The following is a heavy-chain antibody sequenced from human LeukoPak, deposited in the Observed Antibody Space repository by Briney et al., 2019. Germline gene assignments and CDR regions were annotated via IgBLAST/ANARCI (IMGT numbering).Heavy chain of an antibody. CDR1: GFTFSTYA. D-gene: IGHD3-22*01. J-gene: IGHJ4*02. CDR2: VSGSDGST. V-gene: IGHV3-23*01. Sequence: GGSLRLSCAASGFTFSTYAMYWVRQAPGHGLDWVSGVSGSDGSTYYADSMRGRFTISRDNSKNTLYLQMNSLRAEDTAVYYCAKDQLGYYGSSGYYYFDYWGQGTLVTVSS. CDR3: AKDQLGYYGSSGYYYFDY.